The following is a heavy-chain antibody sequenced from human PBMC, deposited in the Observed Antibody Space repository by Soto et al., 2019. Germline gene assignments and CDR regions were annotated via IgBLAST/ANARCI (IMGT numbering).Heavy chain of an antibody. CDR2: ITPSGST. Sequence: QVQLQQWGAGLLKPSETLSLTCAVYGGSFSGYYWSWVRQPPGKGLESIGEITPSGSTNYNPSLKSRVTLSVDTSKQLFSLRLTSVTAADTAVYFCVRALGAVQEWGQGTLVTVSS. J-gene: IGHJ4*02. CDR1: GGSFSGYY. V-gene: IGHV4-34*01. D-gene: IGHD6-13*01. CDR3: VRALGAVQE.